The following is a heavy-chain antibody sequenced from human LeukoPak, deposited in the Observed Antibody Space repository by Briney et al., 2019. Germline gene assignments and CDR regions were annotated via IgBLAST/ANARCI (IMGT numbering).Heavy chain of an antibody. D-gene: IGHD6-6*01. Sequence: SVKVSCKASGGTFSSYTISWVRQAPGQGLEWMGRIIPILGIANYAQKFQGRVTITADKSTSTAYMELSSLRSEDTAVYYCARDDSTSHYSFDYWGQGTLVTVSS. V-gene: IGHV1-69*04. CDR3: ARDDSTSHYSFDY. CDR1: GGTFSSYT. J-gene: IGHJ4*02. CDR2: IIPILGIA.